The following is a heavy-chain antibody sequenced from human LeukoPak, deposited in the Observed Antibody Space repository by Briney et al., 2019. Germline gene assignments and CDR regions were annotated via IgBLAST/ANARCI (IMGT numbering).Heavy chain of an antibody. CDR2: ISYDETNK. Sequence: GGSLRLSCAASGFSFSSYAMHWVRQAPGKGLEWVTVISYDETNKYYADSVKGRFTISRDNSENTLYLQMNSLRAEDTGVYYCARDWQGSAGYYFNYWGQGTLVTVFS. D-gene: IGHD6-13*01. CDR3: ARDWQGSAGYYFNY. CDR1: GFSFSSYA. V-gene: IGHV3-30*04. J-gene: IGHJ4*02.